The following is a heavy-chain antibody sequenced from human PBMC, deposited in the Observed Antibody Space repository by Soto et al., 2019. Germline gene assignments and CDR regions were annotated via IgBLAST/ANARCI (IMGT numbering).Heavy chain of an antibody. J-gene: IGHJ5*02. V-gene: IGHV1-18*01. CDR3: ARGYCSGGSCYGMNWFDP. CDR1: GYAFTSYG. D-gene: IGHD2-15*01. CDR2: ISAYNGDT. Sequence: ASVEVSCKASGYAFTSYGISWVRQAPGQGLEWMGWISAYNGDTNYAQKLQGRVTMTTDTSTSTAYMELRSLRSDDTAVYYCARGYCSGGSCYGMNWFDPWGQGTLVTVSS.